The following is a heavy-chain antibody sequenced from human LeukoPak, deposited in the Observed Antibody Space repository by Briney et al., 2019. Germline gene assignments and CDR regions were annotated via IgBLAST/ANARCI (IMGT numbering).Heavy chain of an antibody. CDR1: GYSFTNYW. J-gene: IGHJ4*02. V-gene: IGHV5-51*01. CDR2: IYPGDSDT. D-gene: IGHD3-22*01. Sequence: GESLKISCQGSGYSFTNYWIAWVRQMPGKGLEWMGIIYPGDSDTRYSPSFQGQVTISADKSISTAYLQWSSLKASDTAMYYCARQGRGSSGYYPSAGSGGPDYWGQGTLVTVSS. CDR3: ARQGRGSSGYYPSAGSGGPDY.